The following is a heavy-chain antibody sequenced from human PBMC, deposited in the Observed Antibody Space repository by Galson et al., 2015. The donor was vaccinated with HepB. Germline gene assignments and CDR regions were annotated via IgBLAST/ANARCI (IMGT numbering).Heavy chain of an antibody. CDR1: GFTFSSYS. D-gene: IGHD3-3*01. J-gene: IGHJ6*02. V-gene: IGHV3-48*02. CDR2: ISSDSSSI. CDR3: ARDTINTIFGVVTSYYYYGMDV. Sequence: SLRLSCAASGFTFSSYSMNWVRQAPGKGLEWVSYISSDSSSICYADSVKGRFTISRDNAKNSLYLQMNSLRDEDTAVYYCARDTINTIFGVVTSYYYYGMDVWGQGTTVTVSS.